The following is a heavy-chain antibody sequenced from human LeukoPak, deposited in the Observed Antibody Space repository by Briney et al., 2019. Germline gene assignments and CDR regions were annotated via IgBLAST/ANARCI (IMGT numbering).Heavy chain of an antibody. Sequence: PSETLSLTCTVSGGSISSYYWSWIRQPPGKGLEWIGYIYYSGSTNYNPSLKSRVTISVDTFKNQFSLKLSSVTAADTAVYYCARHGVTIFGVAFFDPWGQGTLVTVSS. D-gene: IGHD3-3*01. CDR1: GGSISSYY. V-gene: IGHV4-59*08. J-gene: IGHJ5*02. CDR2: IYYSGST. CDR3: ARHGVTIFGVAFFDP.